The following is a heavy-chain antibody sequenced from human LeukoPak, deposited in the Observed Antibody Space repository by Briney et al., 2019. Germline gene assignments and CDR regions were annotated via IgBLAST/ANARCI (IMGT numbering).Heavy chain of an antibody. V-gene: IGHV4-30-4*08. Sequence: PSETLSLTCTVSGGSISSGDHYWSWIRQPPGKGLEWIGYIYYSGSTYYNPSLKSRVTISVDTSKNQFSLKLSSVTAADTAVYYCARVMGLYGSGSYAFDYWGQGTLVTVSS. J-gene: IGHJ4*02. CDR3: ARVMGLYGSGSYAFDY. D-gene: IGHD3-10*01. CDR1: GGSISSGDHY. CDR2: IYYSGST.